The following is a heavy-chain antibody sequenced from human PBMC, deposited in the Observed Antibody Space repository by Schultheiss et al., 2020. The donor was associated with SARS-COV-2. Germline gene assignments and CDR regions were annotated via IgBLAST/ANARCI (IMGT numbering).Heavy chain of an antibody. Sequence: GGSLRLSCAASGFTFSSYWMSWVRQAPGKGLEWVANIKQDGSEKYYVDSVKGRFTISRDNAKNSLYLQMNSLRAEDTAVYYCAKAYSSSWYDVSYWYFDLWGRGTLVTVSS. CDR2: IKQDGSEK. J-gene: IGHJ2*01. CDR1: GFTFSSYW. D-gene: IGHD6-13*01. V-gene: IGHV3-7*03. CDR3: AKAYSSSWYDVSYWYFDL.